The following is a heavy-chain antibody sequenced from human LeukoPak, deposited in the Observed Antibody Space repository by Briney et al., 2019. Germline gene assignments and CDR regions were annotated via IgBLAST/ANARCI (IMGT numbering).Heavy chain of an antibody. Sequence: TGGSLRLSCAASGFAFSYYEMNWVRQAPGKGLEWVSYIRSGGGPKFYADSVKGRVTISRDDAKNSLYLQLNSLRAEDTAVYYCAIWGACSGANCHATLYDYWGQGTLVTVSS. V-gene: IGHV3-48*03. D-gene: IGHD4/OR15-4a*01. CDR3: AIWGACSGANCHATLYDY. J-gene: IGHJ4*02. CDR1: GFAFSYYE. CDR2: IRSGGGPK.